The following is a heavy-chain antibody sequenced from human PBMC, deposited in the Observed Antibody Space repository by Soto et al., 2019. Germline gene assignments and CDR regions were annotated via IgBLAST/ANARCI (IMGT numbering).Heavy chain of an antibody. CDR2: MNPNSGNT. J-gene: IGHJ6*03. CDR3: ARGRKYYDILTGSHYYYYMDV. CDR1: GYTFTSYD. Sequence: ASVKVSCKASGYTFTSYDINWVRQATGQGLEWMGWMNPNSGNTGYAQKFQGRVTMTRNTSISTAYMELSSLRSEETAVYYCARGRKYYDILTGSHYYYYMDVWGKGTTVTVSS. D-gene: IGHD3-9*01. V-gene: IGHV1-8*01.